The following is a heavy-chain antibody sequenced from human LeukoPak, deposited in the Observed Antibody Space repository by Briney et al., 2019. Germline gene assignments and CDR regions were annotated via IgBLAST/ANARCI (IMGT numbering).Heavy chain of an antibody. CDR1: GYSFTSYW. D-gene: IGHD3-10*01. J-gene: IGHJ6*02. CDR2: IYPGNSDT. Sequence: GESLKISCKGSGYSFTSYWIGWVRQMPGKGLEGMGIIYPGNSDTRYSPSFQGQVTISADKSISTAYLQWSSLKASDTAMYYCARTTMVRGVHTPYYYYGMDVWGQGTTVTVSS. V-gene: IGHV5-51*01. CDR3: ARTTMVRGVHTPYYYYGMDV.